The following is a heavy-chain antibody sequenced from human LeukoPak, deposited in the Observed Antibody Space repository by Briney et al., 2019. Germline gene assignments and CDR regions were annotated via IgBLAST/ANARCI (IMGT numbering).Heavy chain of an antibody. CDR3: ARVYYDSSGRGGGYYYYMDV. Sequence: GASXXXXXXXSXXTFXXXGISWVGQAPGQGGEWRGWISAYNGNTNYEQKLQGRVTITTDTATRTAYMEMRSLRPGDTAVYYCARVYYDSSGRGGGYYYYMDVWGKGTTVTVSS. D-gene: IGHD3-22*01. V-gene: IGHV1-18*01. J-gene: IGHJ6*03. CDR2: ISAYNGNT. CDR1: XXTFXXXG.